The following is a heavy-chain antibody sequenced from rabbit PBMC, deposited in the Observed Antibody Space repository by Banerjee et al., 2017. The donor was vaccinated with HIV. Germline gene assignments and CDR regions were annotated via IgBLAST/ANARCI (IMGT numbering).Heavy chain of an antibody. J-gene: IGHJ4*01. D-gene: IGHD8-1*01. Sequence: QSLEESGGDLVKPGASLTLTCTASGFDFSSNAMCWVRQAPGKGLEWIACVADGVSGSPYYASWAKGRFTISKTSSTTVTLQMTSLTAADTATYFCARPGTSYSRGFNLWGQGTLVTVS. V-gene: IGHV1S40*01. CDR3: ARPGTSYSRGFNL. CDR1: GFDFSSNA. CDR2: VADGVSGSP.